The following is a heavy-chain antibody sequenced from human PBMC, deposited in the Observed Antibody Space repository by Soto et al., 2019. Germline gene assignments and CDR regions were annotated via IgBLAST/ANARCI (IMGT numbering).Heavy chain of an antibody. CDR3: ARAGRFDFWSGYYTPHAFDI. CDR1: GYTFTSYG. Sequence: ASVKVSCKASGYTFTSYGISWVRQAPGQGLEWMGIINPSGGSTSYAQKFQGRVTMTRDTSTSTVYMELSSLRSEDTAVYYCARAGRFDFWSGYYTPHAFDIWGQGTMVTVSS. CDR2: INPSGGST. J-gene: IGHJ3*02. D-gene: IGHD3-3*01. V-gene: IGHV1-46*03.